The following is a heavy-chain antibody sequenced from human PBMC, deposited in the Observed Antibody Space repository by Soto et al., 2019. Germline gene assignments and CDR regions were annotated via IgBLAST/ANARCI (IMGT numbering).Heavy chain of an antibody. CDR2: IYPGDSDT. Sequence: GESLKISCKGSGYTFTDYWIGWVRQLPGKGLEWMGIIYPGDSDTRYSPSFQGQVTITADKSTSTAYLQWNTLGASDTAMYYCARQIYDSDTGPNFQYYFDSWGQGTPVTVSS. CDR1: GYTFTDYW. CDR3: ARQIYDSDTGPNFQYYFDS. J-gene: IGHJ4*02. D-gene: IGHD3-22*01. V-gene: IGHV5-51*01.